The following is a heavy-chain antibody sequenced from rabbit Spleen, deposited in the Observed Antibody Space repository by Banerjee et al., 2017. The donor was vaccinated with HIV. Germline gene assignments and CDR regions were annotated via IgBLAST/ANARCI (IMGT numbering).Heavy chain of an antibody. J-gene: IGHJ4*01. D-gene: IGHD1-1*01. Sequence: QSLEESGGDLVKPEGSLTLTCTASGFPFSSSYYMCWVRQAPGKGLECVACIWTGYSESTYYASWAKGRFTISKASSTTVTLQMTSLTAADTATYFCAREDRSSVAYYLWGPGTLVTVS. V-gene: IGHV1S40*01. CDR3: AREDRSSVAYYL. CDR2: IWTGYSEST. CDR1: GFPFSSSYY.